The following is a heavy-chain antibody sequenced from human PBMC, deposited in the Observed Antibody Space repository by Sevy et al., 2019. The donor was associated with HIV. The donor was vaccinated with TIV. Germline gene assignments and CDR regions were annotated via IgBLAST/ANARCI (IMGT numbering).Heavy chain of an antibody. CDR2: INPSGGST. V-gene: IGHV1-46*03. CDR1: GYTFTSYY. Sequence: ASVKVSCKASGYTFTSYYMHWVRQAPGQGLEWMGIINPSGGSTSYAQKFQGRVTITRDTSTSTVYMELSSLRFEDTAVYYCARAEYCSSTSCYPYYGMDVWGQGTTVTVSS. D-gene: IGHD2-2*01. CDR3: ARAEYCSSTSCYPYYGMDV. J-gene: IGHJ6*02.